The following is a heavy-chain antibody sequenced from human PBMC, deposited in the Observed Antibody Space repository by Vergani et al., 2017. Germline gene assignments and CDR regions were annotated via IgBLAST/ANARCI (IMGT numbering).Heavy chain of an antibody. D-gene: IGHD2-2*01. CDR3: ACFRPLHCDSPSCYRLDY. CDR1: GYTFTAYY. CDR2: INPYNGDT. V-gene: IGHV1-2*02. J-gene: IGHJ4*02. Sequence: QVQLVQSGAEVKKPGASVTVSCKPSGYTFTAYYLHWVRQAPGQGLEWVGWINPYNGDTKYSQDFEVRVTMSRDTSSNTAYMEVSSLRSDDTAVYYCACFRPLHCDSPSCYRLDYWGPGTPVTVSS.